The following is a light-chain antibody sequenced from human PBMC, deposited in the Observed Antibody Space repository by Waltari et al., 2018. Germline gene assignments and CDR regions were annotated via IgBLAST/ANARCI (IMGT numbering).Light chain of an antibody. CDR2: DIS. CDR1: QCVSSH. CDR3: QQRTNWL. Sequence: EIVLTQSPATLSLSPGERATLSCRTSQCVSSHLAWYQQKPGQAPRLLIYDISNRATGIPARFSGSGSGTDFTLTISSLEPEDFAVYYCQQRTNWLFGGGTKVEI. J-gene: IGKJ4*01. V-gene: IGKV3-11*01.